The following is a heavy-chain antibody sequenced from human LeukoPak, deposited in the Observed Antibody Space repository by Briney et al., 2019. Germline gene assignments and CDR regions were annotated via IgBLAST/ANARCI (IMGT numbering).Heavy chain of an antibody. J-gene: IGHJ6*02. D-gene: IGHD3-10*01. CDR2: INPNSGGT. CDR3: ARVPGKYYYGSGSKYYYYYGMDV. Sequence: ASVKVPCKASGYTFTGYYMHWVRQAPGQGLEWMGWINPNSGGTNYAQKFQGRVTMTRDTSISTAYMELSRLRSDDTAVYYCARVPGKYYYGSGSKYYYYYGMDVWGQGTTVTVSS. CDR1: GYTFTGYY. V-gene: IGHV1-2*02.